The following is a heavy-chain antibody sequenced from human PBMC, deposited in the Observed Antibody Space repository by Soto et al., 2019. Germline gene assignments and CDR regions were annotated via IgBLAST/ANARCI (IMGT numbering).Heavy chain of an antibody. V-gene: IGHV3-30*18. D-gene: IGHD2-2*01. CDR3: AKDERGYCSSTSCYVPWFDP. J-gene: IGHJ5*02. CDR2: ISYDGSNK. Sequence: PGGSLRLSCAASGFTFSSYGMHWVRQAPGKGLEWVAVISYDGSNKYYADSVKGRFTISRDNSKNTLYLQMNSLRAEDTAVYYCAKDERGYCSSTSCYVPWFDPWGQGTLVTVSS. CDR1: GFTFSSYG.